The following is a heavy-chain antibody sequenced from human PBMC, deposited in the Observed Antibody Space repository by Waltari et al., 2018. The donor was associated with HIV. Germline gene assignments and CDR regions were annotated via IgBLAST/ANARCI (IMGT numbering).Heavy chain of an antibody. V-gene: IGHV1-3*01. J-gene: IGHJ6*02. CDR3: ARVDSYSPVYAMDV. CDR2: IKPGNGNK. Sequence: QVQLVQSGAEVKKPGASMKVSCKASGYTFTNYAIHWLRQAPGQGLEWMGWIKPGNGNKEYSQRFQGRVTITRETSASTVYMELSSLRSEETAVYYCARVDSYSPVYAMDVWGQGTTVIVSS. CDR1: GYTFTNYA. D-gene: IGHD2-21*02.